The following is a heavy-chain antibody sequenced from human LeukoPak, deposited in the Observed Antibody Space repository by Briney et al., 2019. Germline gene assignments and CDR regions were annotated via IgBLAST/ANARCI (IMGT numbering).Heavy chain of an antibody. CDR2: IKQDGSEK. D-gene: IGHD5-12*01. Sequence: PGGSLRLSCAASGFTFSSYWMSWVRQAPGKGLEWVANIKQDGSEKYYVDSVKGRFTISRDNAKNSLYLQMNSLRAEDTAVYYCARRGYDRYYYYYHMDVWGKGTTVTVSS. J-gene: IGHJ6*03. CDR3: ARRGYDRYYYYYHMDV. V-gene: IGHV3-7*01. CDR1: GFTFSSYW.